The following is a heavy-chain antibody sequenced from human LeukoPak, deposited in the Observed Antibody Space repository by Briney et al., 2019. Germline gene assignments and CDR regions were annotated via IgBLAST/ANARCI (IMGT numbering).Heavy chain of an antibody. V-gene: IGHV1-18*04. D-gene: IGHD3-10*01. J-gene: IGHJ4*02. CDR1: GSPFPSYG. CDR2: ISAYNGNT. CDR3: ARDRAWFGELPSQL. Sequence: ASVKVSCKAFGSPFPSYGISWVRQAPGQGLEWMGWISAYNGNTNYAQKLKGRVTMTTDTSTSTAYMELRSLRSDDTAVYYCARDRAWFGELPSQLWGQGTLVTVSS.